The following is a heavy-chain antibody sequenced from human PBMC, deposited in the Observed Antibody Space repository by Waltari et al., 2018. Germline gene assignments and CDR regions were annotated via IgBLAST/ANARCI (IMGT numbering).Heavy chain of an antibody. CDR3: ARATIKIYWFDP. V-gene: IGHV4-59*11. Sequence: QVQLQESGPGLVKASETVSLTCTVSGGSINRHYWTWIRQPPGKGLEWIGYIHYSGTTNYNPSLKSRATISLDTSKNQFSLKLSSVTAADTAMYYCARATIKIYWFDPWGQGTLVTVSS. CDR2: IHYSGTT. CDR1: GGSINRHY. J-gene: IGHJ5*02.